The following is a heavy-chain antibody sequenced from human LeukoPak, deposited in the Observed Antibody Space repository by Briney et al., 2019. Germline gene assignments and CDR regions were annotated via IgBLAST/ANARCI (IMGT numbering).Heavy chain of an antibody. J-gene: IGHJ4*02. D-gene: IGHD5-24*01. CDR1: GFTFSSYS. Sequence: PGGSLRLSCAASGFTFSSYSMNWVRQAPGKGLEWVAVISYDGSNKYYADSVKGRFTISRDNSKNTLYLQMNSLRAEDTAVYYCARDDGTSRDGYNSYFDYWGQGTLVTVSS. V-gene: IGHV3-30*03. CDR3: ARDDGTSRDGYNSYFDY. CDR2: ISYDGSNK.